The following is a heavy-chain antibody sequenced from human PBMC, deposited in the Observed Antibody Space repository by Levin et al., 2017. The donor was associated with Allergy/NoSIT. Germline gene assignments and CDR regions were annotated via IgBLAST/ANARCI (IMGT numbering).Heavy chain of an antibody. J-gene: IGHJ3*02. CDR1: GFTFSRYD. Sequence: SCAASGFTFSRYDMHWVRQCPGKGLEWVSAIGTTGDTYYPGSVKGRFTISRENAKNSLYLQMNSLTAGDTAVYYCARAGIVRATVNAFDIWGQGTMVTVSS. V-gene: IGHV3-13*01. CDR2: IGTTGDT. CDR3: ARAGIVRATVNAFDI. D-gene: IGHD1-26*01.